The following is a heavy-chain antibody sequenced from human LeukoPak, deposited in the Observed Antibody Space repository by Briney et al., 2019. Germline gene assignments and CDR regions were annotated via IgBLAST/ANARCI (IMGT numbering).Heavy chain of an antibody. J-gene: IGHJ4*02. CDR2: ISSSSSYI. V-gene: IGHV3-21*01. CDR1: GFTFSTYS. CDR3: ARDPAVSDTAMVKYFDY. D-gene: IGHD5-18*01. Sequence: GGSLRLSCAASGFTFSTYSMNWVRQAPGKGLEWVSSISSSSSYIYYADSVKGRFTISRDNAKNSLYLQMNSLRAEDTAVYYCARDPAVSDTAMVKYFDYWGQGTLVTVSS.